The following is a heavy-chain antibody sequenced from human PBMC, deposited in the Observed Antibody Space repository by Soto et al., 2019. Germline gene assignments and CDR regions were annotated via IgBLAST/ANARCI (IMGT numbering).Heavy chain of an antibody. CDR1: GGTFSSYA. D-gene: IGHD3-22*01. CDR2: IIPIFGTA. CDR3: ARVSFLYYYDSSGYLDY. J-gene: IGHJ4*02. Sequence: QVQLVQSGAEVKKPGSSVKVSCKASGGTFSSYAISWVRQAPGQGLEWMGGIIPIFGTANYAQKFQGRDTITADESTSTAYMELSSLRSEDTAVYYCARVSFLYYYDSSGYLDYWGQGTLVTVSS. V-gene: IGHV1-69*01.